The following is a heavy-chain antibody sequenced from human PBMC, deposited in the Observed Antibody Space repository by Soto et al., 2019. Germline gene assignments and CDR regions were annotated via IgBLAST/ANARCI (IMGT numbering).Heavy chain of an antibody. CDR1: GFTFSSYA. CDR2: ISGSGGST. V-gene: IGHV3-23*01. D-gene: IGHD6-19*01. CDR3: AVRIAVAGQGNKSHRIDY. J-gene: IGHJ4*02. Sequence: GGSLRLSCAASGFTFSSYAMSWVRQAPGKGLEWVSAISGSGGSTYYADSVKGRFTISRDNSKNTLYLQMNSLRAEDTAVYYCAVRIAVAGQGNKSHRIDYWGQGTLVTVSS.